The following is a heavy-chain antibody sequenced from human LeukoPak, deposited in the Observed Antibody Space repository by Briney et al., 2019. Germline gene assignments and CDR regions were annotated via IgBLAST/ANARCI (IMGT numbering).Heavy chain of an antibody. CDR2: ISGSGGST. V-gene: IGHV3-23*01. Sequence: GGSLRLSCAASGFTFSSYAMSWVRQAPGRGLEWVSAISGSGGSTYYADSVKGRFTISRDNSKNTLYLQMNSLRPEDTAVYYCAKARLRYFAPEAINIWGQGTMVTVPS. D-gene: IGHD3-9*01. CDR1: GFTFSSYA. CDR3: AKARLRYFAPEAINI. J-gene: IGHJ3*02.